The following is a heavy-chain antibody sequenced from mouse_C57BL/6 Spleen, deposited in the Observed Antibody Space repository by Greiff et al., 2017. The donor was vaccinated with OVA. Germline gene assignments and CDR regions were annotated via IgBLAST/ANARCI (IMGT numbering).Heavy chain of an antibody. V-gene: IGHV3-6*01. CDR1: GYSITSGYY. D-gene: IGHD1-1*01. CDR2: ISYDGSN. J-gene: IGHJ2*01. CDR3: ARMMYYGSSFDY. Sequence: VQLQQSGPGLVKPSQSLSLTCSVTGYSITSGYYWNWIRQFPGNKLEWMGYISYDGSNNYNPSLKNRISITRDTSKNQFFLKLNSVTTEDTATYYCARMMYYGSSFDYWGQGTTLTVSS.